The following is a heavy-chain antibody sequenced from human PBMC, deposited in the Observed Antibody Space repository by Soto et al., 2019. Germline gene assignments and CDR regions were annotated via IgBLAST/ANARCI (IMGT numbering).Heavy chain of an antibody. J-gene: IGHJ4*02. D-gene: IGHD3-22*01. Sequence: GGSLRLSCAASGFSFSSYGMYWVRQAPGKGLEWVAVISYDGSTKYYADSVKGRFTISRDNSKNTLYLQMNSLRAEDTAVYYCARDYDSSGYHRYYFDYWGQGTLVTVSS. CDR1: GFSFSSYG. CDR2: ISYDGSTK. V-gene: IGHV3-30*03. CDR3: ARDYDSSGYHRYYFDY.